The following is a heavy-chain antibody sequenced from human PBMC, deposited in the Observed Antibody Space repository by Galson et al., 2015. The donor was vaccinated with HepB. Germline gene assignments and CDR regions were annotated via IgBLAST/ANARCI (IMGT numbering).Heavy chain of an antibody. D-gene: IGHD3-9*01. CDR3: AREHYDILTGYYD. V-gene: IGHV1-69*04. Sequence: SVKVSCKASGGTFSSYAISWVRQAPGQGLEWMGRIIPILGIANYAQKFQGRVTITADKSTSTAYMELSSLRSEDTAVYYCAREHYDILTGYYDWGQGTLVTVSS. J-gene: IGHJ4*02. CDR2: IIPILGIA. CDR1: GGTFSSYA.